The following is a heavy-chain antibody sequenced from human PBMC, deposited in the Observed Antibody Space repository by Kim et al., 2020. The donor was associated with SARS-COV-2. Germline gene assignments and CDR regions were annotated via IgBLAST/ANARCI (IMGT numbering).Heavy chain of an antibody. CDR1: GFTFSNAW. D-gene: IGHD3-10*01. V-gene: IGHV3-15*01. CDR3: TQDSGSYYPDPSYYYYGMDV. Sequence: GGSLRLSCAASGFTFSNAWMSWVRQAPGKGLEWVGRIKSKTDGGTTDYAAPVKGRFTISRDDSKNTLYLQMNSLKTEDTAVYYCTQDSGSYYPDPSYYYYGMDVWGQGTTVTVSS. CDR2: IKSKTDGGTT. J-gene: IGHJ6*02.